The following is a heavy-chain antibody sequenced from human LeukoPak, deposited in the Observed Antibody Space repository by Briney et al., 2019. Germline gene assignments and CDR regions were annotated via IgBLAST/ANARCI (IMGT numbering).Heavy chain of an antibody. CDR3: ARFHTFDVLIGWGNWFDP. CDR2: IYNTGTT. V-gene: IGHV4-30-4*07. D-gene: IGHD3-9*01. J-gene: IGHJ5*02. CDR1: GGSISSDGYS. Sequence: SETLSLTCAVSGGSISSDGYSWSWIRQPPGKGLEWIGYIYNTGTTYYNPSLKSRLTMSIDTSKNQFSLKLTSVTAADTAVYYCARFHTFDVLIGWGNWFDPWGQGTLVTVSS.